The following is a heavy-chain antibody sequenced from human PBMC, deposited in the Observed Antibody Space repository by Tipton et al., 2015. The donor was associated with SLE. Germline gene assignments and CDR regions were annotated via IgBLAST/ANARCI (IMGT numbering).Heavy chain of an antibody. V-gene: IGHV4-38-2*01. D-gene: IGHD6-13*01. Sequence: GLVKPSETLSLTCAVSGYSISSGYYWGWIRQPPGKGLEWIGSIYHSGSTYYNPSLKSRVTISVDTSKNQFSLKLSSVTAADTAVYYCARYSSSWPHVAFDIWGQGTMVTVSS. CDR3: ARYSSSWPHVAFDI. CDR2: IYHSGST. J-gene: IGHJ3*02. CDR1: GYSISSGYY.